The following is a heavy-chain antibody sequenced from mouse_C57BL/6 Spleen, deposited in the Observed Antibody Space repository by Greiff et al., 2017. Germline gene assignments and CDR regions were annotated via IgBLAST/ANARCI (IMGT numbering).Heavy chain of an antibody. CDR1: GYTFTSYW. Sequence: QVQLQQPGAELVKPGASVKLSCKASGYTFTSYWMQWVKQRPGQGLEWIGEIDPSDSYTNYNQKFKGKATLTVETSSSTAYMQLSSLTSEDSAVYYCARGTGTLWYFEVWGTGTTVTVSS. CDR2: IDPSDSYT. V-gene: IGHV1-50*01. CDR3: ARGTGTLWYFEV. J-gene: IGHJ1*03. D-gene: IGHD4-1*01.